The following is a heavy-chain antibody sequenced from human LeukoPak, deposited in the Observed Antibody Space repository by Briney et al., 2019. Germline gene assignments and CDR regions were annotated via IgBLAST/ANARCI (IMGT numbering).Heavy chain of an antibody. D-gene: IGHD3-3*01. CDR3: ARDRVSYDFWGSTSIHYGMDV. CDR1: GFTFSSYA. V-gene: IGHV3-30-3*01. J-gene: IGHJ6*02. CDR2: ISYDGSNK. Sequence: AGGSLRLSCAASGFTFSSYAMPWVRQAPGKGLEWVAAISYDGSNKYYADSVKGRFTISRGNSKNTLYLQMNSLRAEDTAVYYCARDRVSYDFWGSTSIHYGMDVWGQGTTVTVSS.